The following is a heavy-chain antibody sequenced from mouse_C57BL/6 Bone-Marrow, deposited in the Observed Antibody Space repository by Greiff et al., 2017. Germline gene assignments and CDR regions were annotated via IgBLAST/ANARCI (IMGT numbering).Heavy chain of an antibody. V-gene: IGHV1-50*01. CDR1: GYTFTSYW. CDR3: ARHYSSSDWYFGV. J-gene: IGHJ1*03. CDR2: IDPSDSYT. Sequence: VQLQQPGAELVMPGASVKLSCKASGYTFTSYWMQWVKQRPGQGLEWSGEIDPSDSYTNYNQKFKGKATLTVYTASSTAYMQLSRLTSEDSAVYYCARHYSSSDWYFGVWGTGATVTDAS. D-gene: IGHD1-1*01.